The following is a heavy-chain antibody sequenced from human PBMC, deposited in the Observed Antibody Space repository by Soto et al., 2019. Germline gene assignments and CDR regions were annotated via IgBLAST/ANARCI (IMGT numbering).Heavy chain of an antibody. D-gene: IGHD3-22*01. Sequence: QVQLVQSGAEVKKPGSSVKVSCKASGGTFSSYAISWVRQAPGQGLEWMGGIIPIFGTANYAQKFQGRVTITADESTSTAYMELSSLRSEDTAVYYCARVRQTYYDSSPGPYNWFDPWGQGTLVTVSS. CDR3: ARVRQTYYDSSPGPYNWFDP. J-gene: IGHJ5*02. V-gene: IGHV1-69*01. CDR2: IIPIFGTA. CDR1: GGTFSSYA.